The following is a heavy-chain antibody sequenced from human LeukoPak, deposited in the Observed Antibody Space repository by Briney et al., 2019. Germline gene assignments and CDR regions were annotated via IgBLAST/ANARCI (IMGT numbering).Heavy chain of an antibody. D-gene: IGHD1-26*01. Sequence: GGSLRLSFAASGFTFSSYGMHWVRQAPGKGLEWVAVIWYDGSNKYYADSVKGRFTISRDNSKNTLYLQMNSLRAEDTAVYYCAKESAGSYYFFDYWGQGTLVTVSS. J-gene: IGHJ4*02. CDR2: IWYDGSNK. CDR1: GFTFSSYG. V-gene: IGHV3-33*06. CDR3: AKESAGSYYFFDY.